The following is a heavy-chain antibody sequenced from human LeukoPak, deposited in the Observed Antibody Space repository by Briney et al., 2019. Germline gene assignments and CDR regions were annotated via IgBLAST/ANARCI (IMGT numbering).Heavy chain of an antibody. J-gene: IGHJ4*02. D-gene: IGHD3-3*01. CDR3: ARWKDRGVKLIDY. V-gene: IGHV4-34*01. Sequence: KPSETLSLTCAVYGGSFSGYYWRWIRQPPGKGLEWIGEINHSGSTNYNPSLKSRVTISIDTSKNQFSLKLSSVTAADTAVYYCARWKDRGVKLIDYWGQGTLVTVSS. CDR2: INHSGST. CDR1: GGSFSGYY.